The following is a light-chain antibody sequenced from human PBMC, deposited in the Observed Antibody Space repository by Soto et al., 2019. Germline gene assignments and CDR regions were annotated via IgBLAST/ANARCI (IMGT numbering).Light chain of an antibody. CDR3: QQYGSSPFT. Sequence: EIVLTQSPGILSLSPGERATLSCWASQSISSNYLAWYQQKPGQPPRLLISGSSIRATGIPKRFSGSASGTNFTLTISSLEPEDFAVFYCQQYGSSPFTFGPGTKVDIK. CDR2: GSS. V-gene: IGKV3-20*01. J-gene: IGKJ3*01. CDR1: QSISSNY.